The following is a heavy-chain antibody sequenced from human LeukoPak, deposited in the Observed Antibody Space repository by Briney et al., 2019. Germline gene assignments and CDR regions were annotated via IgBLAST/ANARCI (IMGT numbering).Heavy chain of an antibody. J-gene: IGHJ4*02. CDR2: ISPYNGNT. V-gene: IGHV1-18*01. CDR3: ARAPMDGGSYFDY. Sequence: ASVKVSCKASGYTFTSYGITWVRQAPGQGLKWMGWISPYNGNTNYAQKLQGRVTMTTDTSTSTAYMELRSLRSDDTAVYYCARAPMDGGSYFDYWGQGTLVTVSS. D-gene: IGHD1-26*01. CDR1: GYTFTSYG.